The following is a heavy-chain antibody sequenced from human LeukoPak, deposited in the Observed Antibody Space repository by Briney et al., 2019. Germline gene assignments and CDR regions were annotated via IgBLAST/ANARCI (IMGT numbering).Heavy chain of an antibody. CDR2: IKQDGSEK. CDR3: AGPQWDSSGSVYFQH. V-gene: IGHV3-7*05. J-gene: IGHJ1*01. D-gene: IGHD3-22*01. Sequence: GGSLRLSCAASGFTFSRYWMSWVRQALGKGLEWVANIKQDGSEKYYVDSVKGRFTISRDNAKNSLYLQMNSLRAEDTAVYFCAGPQWDSSGSVYFQHWGQGTLVTVSS. CDR1: GFTFSRYW.